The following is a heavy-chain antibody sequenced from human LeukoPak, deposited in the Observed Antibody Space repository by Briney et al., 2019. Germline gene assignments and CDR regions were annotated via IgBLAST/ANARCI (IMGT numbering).Heavy chain of an antibody. V-gene: IGHV1-18*01. CDR3: ARTRPTVEGWGFDY. CDR1: SYTFTSYG. Sequence: ASVKVSCKASSYTFTSYGITWVRQAPGQGLEWMGWISAYNGDTKYAQKLQGRVTLTTDTSTSTAYMELMSLRSDDTAVYYCARTRPTVEGWGFDYWGQGTLVTVSS. CDR2: ISAYNGDT. D-gene: IGHD4-23*01. J-gene: IGHJ4*02.